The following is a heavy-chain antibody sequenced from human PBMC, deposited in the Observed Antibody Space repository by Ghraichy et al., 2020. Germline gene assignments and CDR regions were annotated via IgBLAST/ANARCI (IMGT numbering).Heavy chain of an antibody. J-gene: IGHJ4*02. Sequence: GGSLRLSCAASGFTFSSYWMSWVRQAPGKGLEWVTNIKQDGSEKYYVDSVKGRFTISRDNAKNSLYLQMNSLRAEDTAVYYCARLGIDYGDYSYFDYWGQGTLVTVSS. V-gene: IGHV3-7*03. CDR3: ARLGIDYGDYSYFDY. CDR2: IKQDGSEK. CDR1: GFTFSSYW. D-gene: IGHD4-17*01.